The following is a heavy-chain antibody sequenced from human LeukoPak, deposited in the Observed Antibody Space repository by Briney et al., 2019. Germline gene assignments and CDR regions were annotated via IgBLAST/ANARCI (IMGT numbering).Heavy chain of an antibody. J-gene: IGHJ4*02. CDR3: ARVSDDYGDYWDY. V-gene: IGHV3-74*01. Sequence: GGSLRLSCAASGFTFSSYWMHWVRQAPGKGLVWVSRINSDGSSTSYADSVKGRFTISRDYAKNTLYLQMNSLRAEDTAVYYCARVSDDYGDYWDYWGQGTLVTVSS. CDR2: INSDGSST. CDR1: GFTFSSYW. D-gene: IGHD4-17*01.